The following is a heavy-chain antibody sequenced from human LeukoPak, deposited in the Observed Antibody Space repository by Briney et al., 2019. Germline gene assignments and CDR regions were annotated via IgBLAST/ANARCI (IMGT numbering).Heavy chain of an antibody. CDR3: AREGYSSSWALPYPYYYYYYMDV. D-gene: IGHD6-13*01. Sequence: ASVKVSCKTSGYTFTGYYMHWVRQAPGQGLEWMGWTNPNSGGTNYAQKFQGRVTMTRDTSISTAYMELSRLRSDDTAVYYCAREGYSSSWALPYPYYYYYYMDVWGKGTTVTVSS. CDR1: GYTFTGYY. V-gene: IGHV1-2*02. J-gene: IGHJ6*03. CDR2: TNPNSGGT.